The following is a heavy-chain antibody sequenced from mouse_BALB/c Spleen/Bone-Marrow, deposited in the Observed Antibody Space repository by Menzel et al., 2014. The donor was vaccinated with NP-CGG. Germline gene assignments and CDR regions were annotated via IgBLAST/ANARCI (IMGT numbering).Heavy chain of an antibody. V-gene: IGHV1S81*02. J-gene: IGHJ2*01. CDR3: ARKGADYEDY. Sequence: VQLQQSGAELVKPGASVKLSCKASGYTFTSDWMHWVKQRPGQGLEWIGEINPSNGRTNYNEKFKTKATLTVDKSSNTAYMQLSRLTSEDSAVYYCARKGADYEDYWGQGTTLTVSS. CDR1: GYTFTSDW. D-gene: IGHD2-4*01. CDR2: INPSNGRT.